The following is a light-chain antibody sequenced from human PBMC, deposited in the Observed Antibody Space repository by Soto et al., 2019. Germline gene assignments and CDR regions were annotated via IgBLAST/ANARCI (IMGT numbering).Light chain of an antibody. CDR2: DND. CDR3: GTWDSTLSSDV. J-gene: IGLJ3*02. V-gene: IGLV1-51*01. Sequence: QSVLTQPPSVSAAPGLKVTISCSGSSSYIGNNYVSWYQQFPGTAPKVIIFDNDERPSGTPDRFSGSKSGTSATLVITELQTGDEADYYCGTWDSTLSSDVFGGGTQLTVL. CDR1: SSYIGNNY.